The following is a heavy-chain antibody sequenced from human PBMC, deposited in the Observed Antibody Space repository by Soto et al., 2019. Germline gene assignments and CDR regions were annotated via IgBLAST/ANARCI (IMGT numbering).Heavy chain of an antibody. J-gene: IGHJ3*01. CDR3: AKDLLGRLRGAIDV. CDR2: IYHSGSA. Sequence: QVQLQESGPGLVKPSGTLSLTCAVSGVSISSTNWWGWVRQPPGKGLEWIGEIYHSGSAVYNPSLKSRVTISVDKSKNQFSMKLSSVTAADTAVYYCAKDLLGRLRGAIDVWGQGTMVTVSS. D-gene: IGHD1-1*01. V-gene: IGHV4-4*02. CDR1: GVSISSTNW.